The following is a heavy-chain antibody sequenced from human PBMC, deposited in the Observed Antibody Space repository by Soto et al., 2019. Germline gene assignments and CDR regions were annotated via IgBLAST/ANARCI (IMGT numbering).Heavy chain of an antibody. D-gene: IGHD3-16*01. CDR1: GFTFNEYF. CDR3: ARDNWGSYDY. Sequence: EVQLVESGGGLVQPGGFLRLSCAASGFTFNEYFMDWVRQTPGKGLEWVGSSESKGNGFTTEYAASVKGRFTMSRDESKNSLYLQMNSLKTEDTAVYYCARDNWGSYDYWGQGTLVTVSS. CDR2: SESKGNGFTT. J-gene: IGHJ4*02. V-gene: IGHV3-72*01.